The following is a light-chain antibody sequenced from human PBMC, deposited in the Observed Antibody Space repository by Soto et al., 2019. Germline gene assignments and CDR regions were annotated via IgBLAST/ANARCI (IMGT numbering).Light chain of an antibody. V-gene: IGKV3-20*01. J-gene: IGKJ2*01. CDR1: QSVGSNF. CDR2: GAS. CDR3: QQYGSSRYT. Sequence: EIVLTQSPGTLSLSPGERATLSCRASQSVGSNFLAWYQQKPGQSPRLLIYGASSRATGVPDRFSGSRSGTDFSLTISRVEPEDFAVYYCQQYGSSRYTLRQGTKLEIK.